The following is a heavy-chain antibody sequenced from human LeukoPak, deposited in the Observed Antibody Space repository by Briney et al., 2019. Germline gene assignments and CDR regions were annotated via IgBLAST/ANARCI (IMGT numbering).Heavy chain of an antibody. CDR1: GFTFSSYA. V-gene: IGHV3-23*01. CDR3: AKDGGYDLSSGHDY. Sequence: PGGSLRLSCAASGFTFSSYAMSWVRQAPGKGLEWVSAISGSGGSTYYADSVKGRFTISRDNSKNTLYLQMNSLRAEDTAVYYCAKDGGYDLSSGHDYWGQGTLVTVSS. CDR2: ISGSGGST. J-gene: IGHJ4*02. D-gene: IGHD5-12*01.